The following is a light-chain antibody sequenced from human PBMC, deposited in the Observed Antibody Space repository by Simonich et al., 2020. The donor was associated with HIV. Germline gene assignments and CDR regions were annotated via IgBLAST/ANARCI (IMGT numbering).Light chain of an antibody. CDR1: QSISSY. Sequence: IQLTQSPSFLSASVGDRVTITCRASQSISSYVNWYQQKPGKAPKLLIYAASSLQSGVPSRFSGSGSGTDFTLTISSLQPEDFATYYCQQANSFPYTFGQGTKLEIK. CDR3: QQANSFPYT. CDR2: AAS. J-gene: IGKJ2*01. V-gene: IGKV1-39*01.